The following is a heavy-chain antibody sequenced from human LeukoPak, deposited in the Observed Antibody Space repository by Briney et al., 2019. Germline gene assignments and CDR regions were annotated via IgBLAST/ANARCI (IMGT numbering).Heavy chain of an antibody. CDR1: GGSISSSGYY. CDR3: ARGRRPGDYVWGSYRVFDY. Sequence: PSETLSLTCTVSGGSISSSGYYWGWIRQPPGKGLEWIGSIYYSGSAYHNPSLKSRVTISVDTSKNQFSLKLSSVTAADTAVYYCARGRRPGDYVWGSYRVFDYWGQGTLVTVSS. V-gene: IGHV4-39*07. CDR2: IYYSGSA. D-gene: IGHD3-16*02. J-gene: IGHJ4*02.